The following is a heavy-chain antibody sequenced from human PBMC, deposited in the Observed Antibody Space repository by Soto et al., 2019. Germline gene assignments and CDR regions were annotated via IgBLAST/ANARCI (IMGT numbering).Heavy chain of an antibody. V-gene: IGHV4-59*01. Sequence: PSETLSLTCTVSGGSISGYYWSWIRQPPGKGLEWIGYIYYSGSTNYNPSLKSRVTISVDTSKNQFSLKLSSVTAADTAVYYCARGTGNSYYDIIGHPDNWFDPWGQGTLVTVSS. CDR2: IYYSGST. D-gene: IGHD3-22*01. CDR3: ARGTGNSYYDIIGHPDNWFDP. J-gene: IGHJ5*02. CDR1: GGSISGYY.